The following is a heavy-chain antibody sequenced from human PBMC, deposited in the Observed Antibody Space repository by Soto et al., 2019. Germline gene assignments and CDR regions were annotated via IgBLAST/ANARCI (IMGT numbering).Heavy chain of an antibody. CDR2: IWYDGSNK. CDR3: AREGLVTDIVVVPAAPFDY. Sequence: GGSLRLSCAASGFTFSSYGMHWVRQAPGKGLEWVAVIWYDGSNKYYADSVKGRFTISRDNSKNTLYLQMNSLRAEDTAVYYCAREGLVTDIVVVPAAPFDYWGQGTLVTVSS. CDR1: GFTFSSYG. J-gene: IGHJ4*02. V-gene: IGHV3-33*01. D-gene: IGHD2-2*01.